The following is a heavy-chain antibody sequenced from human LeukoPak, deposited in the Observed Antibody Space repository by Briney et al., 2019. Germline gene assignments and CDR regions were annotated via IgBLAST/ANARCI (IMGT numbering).Heavy chain of an antibody. D-gene: IGHD3-10*01. Sequence: SETLSLTCAVYGGSLSGYYWSWIRQPPGKGLEWIGEINHSGSTNYNPSLKSRVTISVDTSKNQFSLKLSSVTAADTAVYYCARSGSGSSYDYWGQGTLVTVSS. J-gene: IGHJ4*02. CDR1: GGSLSGYY. V-gene: IGHV4-34*01. CDR2: INHSGST. CDR3: ARSGSGSSYDY.